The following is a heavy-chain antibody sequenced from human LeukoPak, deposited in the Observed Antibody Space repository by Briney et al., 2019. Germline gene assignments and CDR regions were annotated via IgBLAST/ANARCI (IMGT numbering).Heavy chain of an antibody. CDR3: PREDGSYKYYFDY. D-gene: IGHD1-26*01. CDR1: GRTFNSYA. CDR2: IIPIFGTA. J-gene: IGHJ4*02. V-gene: IGHV1-69*05. Sequence: SVKLSCKASGRTFNSYAISWVRQAPGQGLEAMGRIIPIFGTANYAQKLQGRVPITTHESTSTAYMELSSLTPEERALCHFPREDGSYKYYFDYWGQGNLVTVSS.